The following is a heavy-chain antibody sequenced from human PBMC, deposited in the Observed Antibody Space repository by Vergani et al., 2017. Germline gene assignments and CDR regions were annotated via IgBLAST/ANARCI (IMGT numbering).Heavy chain of an antibody. V-gene: IGHV4-4*03. CDR2: IHHSGST. CDR3: AREAISGYSLGH. D-gene: IGHD3-9*01. Sequence: QVQLQESGPGLVKPPGTLSLTCAVFGDSVSSGEWWSWVRQPPGKGLEWIGEIHHSGSTNYNPSLKSRVTISIDKSKNQFSLKLTSVTAADTAFYYCAREAISGYSLGHWGQGTLVTVSS. J-gene: IGHJ4*02. CDR1: GDSVSSGEW.